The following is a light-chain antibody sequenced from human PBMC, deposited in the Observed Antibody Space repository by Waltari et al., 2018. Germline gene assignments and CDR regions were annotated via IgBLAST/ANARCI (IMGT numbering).Light chain of an antibody. CDR2: ENT. CDR3: QSYDNSLRGSVL. J-gene: IGLJ3*02. Sequence: QSVLTQAPSVSGAPGQRVTISCTGGDSNIDSFGVNWYQPLPGRVPKLIIYENTIRPWGVPDRFSGSKSGTSASLAIDGLQPEDEGDYYCQSYDNSLRGSVLFGGGTKVTV. CDR1: DSNIDSFG. V-gene: IGLV1-40*01.